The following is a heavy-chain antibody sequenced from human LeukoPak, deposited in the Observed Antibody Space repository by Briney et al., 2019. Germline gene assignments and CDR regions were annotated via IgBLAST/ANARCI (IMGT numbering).Heavy chain of an antibody. Sequence: GGSLRLSCAASGFTFDDYGMSWVRQAPGKGLEWVSGINWNGGSTGYADSVKGRFTISRDNAKNSLYLQMNSLRAEDTALYYCARDSGTTGEVKFDPWGQGTLVTVSS. V-gene: IGHV3-20*04. J-gene: IGHJ5*02. CDR3: ARDSGTTGEVKFDP. D-gene: IGHD3-10*01. CDR2: INWNGGST. CDR1: GFTFDDYG.